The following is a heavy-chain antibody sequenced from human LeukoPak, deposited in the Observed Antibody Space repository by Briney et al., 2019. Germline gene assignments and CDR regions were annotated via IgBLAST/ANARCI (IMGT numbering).Heavy chain of an antibody. Sequence: GASVKVSCKASVYTFTSYDINWVRQATGQGLEWMGWMNPNSGNTGYAQKFQGRVTMTRNTSISTAYMELSSLRSEDTAVYYCASLTMFRGVIYGTDWHSDLWGRGTLVTVSS. CDR2: MNPNSGNT. D-gene: IGHD3-10*01. J-gene: IGHJ2*01. V-gene: IGHV1-8*01. CDR3: ASLTMFRGVIYGTDWHSDL. CDR1: VYTFTSYD.